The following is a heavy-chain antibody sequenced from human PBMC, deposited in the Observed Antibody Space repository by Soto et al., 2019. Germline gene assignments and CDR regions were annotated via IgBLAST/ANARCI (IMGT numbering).Heavy chain of an antibody. Sequence: GESLKISCKGSGYSFACHFITLVRQKPGKGLEWMGRIDPSDSQTYYSPSFRGHVTISVTKSITTVFLQWSSLRASDTAMYYCARQIYDSDTGPNFQYYFDSWGQGTPVTVSS. V-gene: IGHV5-10-1*01. CDR1: GYSFACHF. D-gene: IGHD3-22*01. J-gene: IGHJ4*02. CDR3: ARQIYDSDTGPNFQYYFDS. CDR2: IDPSDSQT.